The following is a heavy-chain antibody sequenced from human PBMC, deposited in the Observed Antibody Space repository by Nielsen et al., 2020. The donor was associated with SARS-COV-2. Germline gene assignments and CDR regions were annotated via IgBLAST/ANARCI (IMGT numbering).Heavy chain of an antibody. Sequence: GGSLRLSCAASGFTFSSYAMNWVRQAPGKGLEWVSAISGSGSRTYCVDYLKGRFTISRDNSKNTLYLQMNSLRAEDTAVYYCAKMSPPGIAVGTAEYFQHWGQGTLVTVSS. CDR3: AKMSPPGIAVGTAEYFQH. D-gene: IGHD6-19*01. V-gene: IGHV3-23*01. J-gene: IGHJ1*01. CDR1: GFTFSSYA. CDR2: ISGSGSRT.